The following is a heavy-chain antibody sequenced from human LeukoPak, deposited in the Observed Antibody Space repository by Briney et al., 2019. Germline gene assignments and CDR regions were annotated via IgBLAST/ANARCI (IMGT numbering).Heavy chain of an antibody. J-gene: IGHJ1*01. CDR3: ASWAVAGTAPYFQH. D-gene: IGHD6-19*01. V-gene: IGHV4-39*07. CDR2: VYYSGTT. CDR1: GDSISLSFYY. Sequence: SETLSLTCSVSGDSISLSFYYWGWIRQPPGKALEWIGSVYYSGTTSYNPSLKSRVTISVDMSKNHFSLRLRSVTAADTAVYYCASWAVAGTAPYFQHWGQGTLVTVSS.